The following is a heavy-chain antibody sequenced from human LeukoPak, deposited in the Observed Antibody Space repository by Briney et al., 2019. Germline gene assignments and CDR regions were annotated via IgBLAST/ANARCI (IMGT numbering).Heavy chain of an antibody. Sequence: SETLSLTCTVSGGSIRNFYWSWLRQPAGKRLEWIGRMYTSGSTQYNPSLKSRVTISVDNSKNQLSLKLTSVTAAVTAVYYCARDHYGSGNYKSYFDYWGQGTQVTVSS. CDR2: MYTSGST. D-gene: IGHD3-10*01. V-gene: IGHV4-4*07. CDR3: ARDHYGSGNYKSYFDY. CDR1: GGSIRNFY. J-gene: IGHJ4*02.